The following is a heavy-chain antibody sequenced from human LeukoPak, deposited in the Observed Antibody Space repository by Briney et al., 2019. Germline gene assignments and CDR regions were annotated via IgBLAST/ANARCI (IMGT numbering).Heavy chain of an antibody. CDR2: ISYDGSNK. CDR3: AKDNDYIVGAGDAFDI. D-gene: IGHD1-26*01. J-gene: IGHJ3*02. V-gene: IGHV3-30*18. Sequence: GGSLRLSCAASGFTFSSYGMHWVRQAPGKGLEWVAVISYDGSNKYYADSVKGRFTISRDNSKNTLYLQMNSLRAEDTAVYYCAKDNDYIVGAGDAFDIWGQGTMVTVSS. CDR1: GFTFSSYG.